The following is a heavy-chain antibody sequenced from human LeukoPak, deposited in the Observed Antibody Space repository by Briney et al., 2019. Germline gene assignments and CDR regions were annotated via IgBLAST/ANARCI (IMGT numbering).Heavy chain of an antibody. J-gene: IGHJ4*02. CDR2: ISSSGSTI. D-gene: IGHD3-10*01. V-gene: IGHV3-48*04. CDR1: GFTLTTDS. Sequence: GGTPRLSCAASGFTLTTDSINCVREPPGKGLECGLDISSSGSTIYCADSLRGRFTISRDNGKKALYMQMNSLRAEDTAVYYCARGYGSGSYYWAMPRTYFDYWGQGTLVTVS. CDR3: ARGYGSGSYYWAMPRTYFDY.